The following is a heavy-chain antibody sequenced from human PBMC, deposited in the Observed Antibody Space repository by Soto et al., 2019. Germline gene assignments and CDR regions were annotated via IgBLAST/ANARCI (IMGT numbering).Heavy chain of an antibody. V-gene: IGHV4-34*01. CDR2: INHSGST. J-gene: IGHJ5*02. Sequence: PSETLSLTCAVYGGSFSGYYWSWIRQPPRKGLEWIGEINHSGSTNYNPSLKSRVTISVDTSKNQFSLKLSSVTAADTAVYYCARGLLGVTIFGVVPPPSSWFDPWGQGTLVTVSS. CDR3: ARGLLGVTIFGVVPPPSSWFDP. D-gene: IGHD3-3*01. CDR1: GGSFSGYY.